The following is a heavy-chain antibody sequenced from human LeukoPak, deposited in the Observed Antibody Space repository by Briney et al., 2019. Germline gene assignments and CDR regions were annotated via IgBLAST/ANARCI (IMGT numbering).Heavy chain of an antibody. CDR2: MNPNSGNT. Sequence: ASVKVSCKSSGDTVIRYGISWVRQAPGQGLEWMGWMNPNSGNTGYAQKFQGRVTITGNTSISTAYMELSSLRSEDTAVYYCARASFGSSSPHFDYWGQGTLVTVSS. CDR3: ARASFGSSSPHFDY. V-gene: IGHV1-8*03. J-gene: IGHJ4*02. CDR1: GDTVIRYG. D-gene: IGHD6-6*01.